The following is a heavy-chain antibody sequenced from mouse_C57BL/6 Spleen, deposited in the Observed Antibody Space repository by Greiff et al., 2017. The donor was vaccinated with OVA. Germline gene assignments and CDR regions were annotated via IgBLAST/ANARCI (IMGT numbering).Heavy chain of an antibody. CDR3: AKMGGTGYYYAMDY. Sequence: VQLQQSGPGLVQPSQSLSITCTVSGFSLTSYGVHWVRQSPGKGLEWLGVIWRGGSTDYNAAFMSRLSITKDNSKSQVFFKMNSLQADDTAIYYCAKMGGTGYYYAMDYWGQGTSVTVSS. D-gene: IGHD3-3*01. CDR1: GFSLTSYG. J-gene: IGHJ4*01. V-gene: IGHV2-5*01. CDR2: IWRGGST.